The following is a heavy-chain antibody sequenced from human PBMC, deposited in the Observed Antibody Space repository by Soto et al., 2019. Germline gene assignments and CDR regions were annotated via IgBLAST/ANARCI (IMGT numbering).Heavy chain of an antibody. V-gene: IGHV3-21*03. Sequence: EVQLVESGGGLVKPGGSLRLSCAASGFTFSSYSVNWVRQAPGKGLEWVSSISSTSSHIYYADSVKCRFTISRDNAKKSQYLQMNSLRAEDTAVYYCSSDSQSRPFHDWGQGTLVTVSS. D-gene: IGHD6-13*01. CDR2: ISSTSSHI. CDR3: SSDSQSRPFHD. CDR1: GFTFSSYS. J-gene: IGHJ4*02.